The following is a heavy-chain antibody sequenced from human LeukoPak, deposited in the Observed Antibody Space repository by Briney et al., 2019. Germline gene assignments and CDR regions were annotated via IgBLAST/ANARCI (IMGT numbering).Heavy chain of an antibody. J-gene: IGHJ4*02. CDR1: GGSISSDNYY. CDR3: AKHYMGSSYNHGLDC. Sequence: SETLSLTCTVSGGSISSDNYYWGWIRQPPGKGLGWIGSIYYSGTTYYNPSLKSRVTISVDTSKNQFSLKLSSVTAADTALYYCAKHYMGSSYNHGLDCWGQGTLVTVSS. CDR2: IYYSGTT. V-gene: IGHV4-39*01. D-gene: IGHD3-10*01.